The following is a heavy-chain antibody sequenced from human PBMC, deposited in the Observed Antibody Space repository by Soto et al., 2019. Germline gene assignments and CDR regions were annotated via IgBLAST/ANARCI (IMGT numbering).Heavy chain of an antibody. J-gene: IGHJ3*02. Sequence: EVQLVESGGGLVQPGGSLRLSCAASGFTVSSKYMSWVRQAPGKGLEWVSVIYSGGSIYYGDSVKGRFTIPRDTSKNTVSLQMNSLRAEDTAVYYCARDPGIWAFDIWGQGTLVTVSS. CDR1: GFTVSSKY. V-gene: IGHV3-66*01. CDR2: IYSGGSI. CDR3: ARDPGIWAFDI.